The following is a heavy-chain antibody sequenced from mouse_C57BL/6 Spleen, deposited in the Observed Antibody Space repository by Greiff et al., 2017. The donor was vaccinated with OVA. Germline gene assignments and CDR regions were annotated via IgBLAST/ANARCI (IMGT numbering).Heavy chain of an antibody. CDR3: ARELITTVVVGDY. CDR2: IYPGDGDT. Sequence: VQLQQSGPELVKPGASVKISCKASGYAFSSSWMNWVKQRPGKGLEWIGRIYPGDGDTNYNGKFKGKATLTAAKSSSTAYMQLSSLTSEDSAVYFCARELITTVVVGDYWGQGTSVTVSS. V-gene: IGHV1-82*01. J-gene: IGHJ4*01. CDR1: GYAFSSSW. D-gene: IGHD1-1*01.